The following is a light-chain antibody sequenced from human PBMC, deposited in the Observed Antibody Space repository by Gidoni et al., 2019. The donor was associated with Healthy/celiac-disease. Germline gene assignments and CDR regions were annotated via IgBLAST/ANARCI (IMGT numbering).Light chain of an antibody. CDR1: QSISSW. Sequence: DIQMTQSPSTLSASVGDRVTITCRASQSISSWLASYQQKPGKAPKLLIYKASSLESGVPSRFSGSGSGTEFTITISSLQPDDFATYYCQQYNTLPGWTFGQGTKVEIK. CDR2: KAS. CDR3: QQYNTLPGWT. V-gene: IGKV1-5*03. J-gene: IGKJ1*01.